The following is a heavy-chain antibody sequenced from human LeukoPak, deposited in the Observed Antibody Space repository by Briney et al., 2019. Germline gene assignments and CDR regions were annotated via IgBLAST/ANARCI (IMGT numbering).Heavy chain of an antibody. J-gene: IGHJ6*02. Sequence: SETLSLTCTVSGGSISSSSYYWGWIRQPPGKGLEWIGSIYYSGSTYYNPSLKSRVTISVDTSKNQFSLKLSSVTAADTAVYYCARVLNWLYYYYGMDVWGQGTTVTVSS. CDR2: IYYSGST. CDR3: ARVLNWLYYYYGMDV. V-gene: IGHV4-39*07. D-gene: IGHD1-20*01. CDR1: GGSISSSSYY.